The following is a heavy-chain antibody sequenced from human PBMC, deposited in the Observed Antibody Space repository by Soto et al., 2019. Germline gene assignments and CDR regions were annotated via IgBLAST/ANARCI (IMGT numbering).Heavy chain of an antibody. V-gene: IGHV1-3*01. CDR1: GYTFTSYA. CDR2: INAGNGNT. Sequence: GASVKVSCKASGYTFTSYAIHWVRQAPGQRLEWMGWINAGNGNTKYSQKFQGRFTISRDNSKNTLYLQMNSLRAEDTAVYYCAKGVSGGSCPWFDPWGQGTLVTVSS. D-gene: IGHD2-15*01. J-gene: IGHJ5*02. CDR3: AKGVSGGSCPWFDP.